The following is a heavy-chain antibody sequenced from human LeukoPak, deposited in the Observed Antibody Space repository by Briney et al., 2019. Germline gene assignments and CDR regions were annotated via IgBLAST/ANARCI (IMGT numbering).Heavy chain of an antibody. CDR2: ISAYNGNT. Sequence: GASVKVSCKASGYTFTSYGISWVRQAPGQGLEWMGWISAYNGNTNYAQKLQGRVTTTTDTSTSTAYMELRSLRSDDTAVYYCAARGYSYGNNIRDYWGQGTLVTVSS. CDR1: GYTFTSYG. CDR3: AARGYSYGNNIRDY. D-gene: IGHD5-18*01. J-gene: IGHJ4*02. V-gene: IGHV1-18*01.